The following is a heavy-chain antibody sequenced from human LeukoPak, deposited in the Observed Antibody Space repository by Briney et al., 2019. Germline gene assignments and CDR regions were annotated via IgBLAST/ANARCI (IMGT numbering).Heavy chain of an antibody. V-gene: IGHV3-30*04. CDR2: IAFDDTDR. CDR3: AKESCHSRCNFDY. Sequence: GGSLRLSCAASGFIFGDYAMHWVRQAPGKGLEWVAAIAFDDTDRYYIDSVKGRFTISRDDSKNTLYLHMTSLRAEDTAVYYCAKESCHSRCNFDYWGQGTLVTVSS. J-gene: IGHJ4*02. D-gene: IGHD2/OR15-2a*01. CDR1: GFIFGDYA.